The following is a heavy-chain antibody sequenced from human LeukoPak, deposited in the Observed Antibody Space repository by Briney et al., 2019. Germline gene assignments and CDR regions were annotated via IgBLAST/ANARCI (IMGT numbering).Heavy chain of an antibody. CDR3: ARLLRRSVVGATLYFDY. Sequence: SQTLSLTCTVSGGSISSGDYSWSWIRQPPGKGLEWIGYIYYSGSTNYNPSLKSRVTISVDTSKNQFSLKLSSVTAADTAVYYCARLLRRSVVGATLYFDYWGQGTLVTVSS. J-gene: IGHJ4*02. D-gene: IGHD1-26*01. CDR1: GGSISSGDYS. V-gene: IGHV4-30-4*01. CDR2: IYYSGST.